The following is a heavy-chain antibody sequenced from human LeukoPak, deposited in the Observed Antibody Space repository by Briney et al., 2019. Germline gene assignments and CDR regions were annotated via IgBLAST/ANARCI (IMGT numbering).Heavy chain of an antibody. CDR3: ARSGATVTTRWFDP. CDR1: GGSISGYN. D-gene: IGHD4-17*01. CDR2: IYYSGST. Sequence: SGTLSLTSTVSGGSISGYNWSWIRQPPGKGLKGLGYIYYSGSTEYNPSIKSRVTISVDTSKNQFSLKLSSVTAADTAVYYCARSGATVTTRWFDPWGQGTLVTVSS. V-gene: IGHV4-59*12. J-gene: IGHJ5*02.